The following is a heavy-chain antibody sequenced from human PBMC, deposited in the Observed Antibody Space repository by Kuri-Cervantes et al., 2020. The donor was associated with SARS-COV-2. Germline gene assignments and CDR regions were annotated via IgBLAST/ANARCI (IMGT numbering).Heavy chain of an antibody. J-gene: IGHJ5*02. Sequence: GESLKISCAASGFTFSSYSMNWVRQAPGKGLEWVSGINWNGGSTGYADSVKGRFTISRDNAKNSLYLQMNSPRAEDTALYYCARDLSDSSTPPHDPWGQETLVTVSS. CDR2: INWNGGST. D-gene: IGHD2-2*01. CDR3: ARDLSDSSTPPHDP. V-gene: IGHV3-20*04. CDR1: GFTFSSYS.